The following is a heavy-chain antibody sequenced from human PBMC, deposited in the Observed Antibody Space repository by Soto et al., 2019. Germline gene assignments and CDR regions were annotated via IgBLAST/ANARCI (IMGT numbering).Heavy chain of an antibody. CDR1: GYTFTSYD. J-gene: IGHJ6*02. V-gene: IGHV1-8*01. CDR2: MNPNSGNT. Sequence: QVQLVQSGAEVKKPGASVKVSCKASGYTFTSYDINWVRQATGQGLEWMGWMNPNSGNTGYAQKFQGRVTRTRNTSISTAYMELSSLRSEDTAVYYCARVLEANYYYSYGMDVWGQGTTVTVSS. CDR3: ARVLEANYYYSYGMDV.